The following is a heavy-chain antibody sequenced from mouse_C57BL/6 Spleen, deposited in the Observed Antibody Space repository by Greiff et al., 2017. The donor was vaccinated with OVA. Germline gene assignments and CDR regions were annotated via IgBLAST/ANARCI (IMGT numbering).Heavy chain of an antibody. D-gene: IGHD1-1*01. CDR1: GFTFSSYA. CDR3: TRDPYYYGSSSWFAY. Sequence: DVMLVESGEGLVKPGGSLKLSCAASGFTFSSYAMSWVRQTPEKRLEWVAYISSGGDYIYYADTVKGRFTISRDNARNTLYLQMSSLKSEDTAMYYCTRDPYYYGSSSWFAYWGQGTLVTVSA. CDR2: ISSGGDYI. J-gene: IGHJ3*01. V-gene: IGHV5-9-1*02.